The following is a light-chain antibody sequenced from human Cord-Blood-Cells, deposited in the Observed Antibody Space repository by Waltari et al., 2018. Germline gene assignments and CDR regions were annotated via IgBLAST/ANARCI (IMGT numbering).Light chain of an antibody. V-gene: IGKV1-39*01. CDR2: AAS. Sequence: DIQMTQSPSSLSASVGDRVTITCRASQSISSYLNWYQQKPGKAPKLLIYAASSLQSGVPSRFSGSGSGTDFTLTISSLQPEDFATDYCQQSYSLFTFGPGTKVDIK. CDR3: QQSYSLFT. CDR1: QSISSY. J-gene: IGKJ3*01.